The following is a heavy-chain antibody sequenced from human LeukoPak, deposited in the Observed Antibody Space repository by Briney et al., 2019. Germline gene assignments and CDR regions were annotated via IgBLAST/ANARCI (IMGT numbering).Heavy chain of an antibody. V-gene: IGHV4-30-2*05. J-gene: IGHJ6*02. CDR1: GGSISSGGYS. CDR3: ARVPDYDFWSGYSLTHSAYGMDV. Sequence: SQTLSLTCAVSGGSISSGGYSWSWIRQPPGKGLEWIGYIYHSGSTYYNPSLKSRVTISVDTSKNQFSLKLSSVTAADTAVYYCARVPDYDFWSGYSLTHSAYGMDVWGQGTTVTVSS. CDR2: IYHSGST. D-gene: IGHD3-3*01.